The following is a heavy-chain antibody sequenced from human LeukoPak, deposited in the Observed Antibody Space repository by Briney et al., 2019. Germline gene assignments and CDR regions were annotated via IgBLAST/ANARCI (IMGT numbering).Heavy chain of an antibody. Sequence: GGSLRLSCAASGFTFSSYGMHWVRQAPGKGLEWVAFIRYDGSNKYYADSVKGRFTLSRDNSKNTLYLQMNSLRAEDTAVYYCARESRAAAGWYYFDYWGQGTLVTVSS. J-gene: IGHJ4*02. D-gene: IGHD6-13*01. CDR3: ARESRAAAGWYYFDY. CDR2: IRYDGSNK. V-gene: IGHV3-30*02. CDR1: GFTFSSYG.